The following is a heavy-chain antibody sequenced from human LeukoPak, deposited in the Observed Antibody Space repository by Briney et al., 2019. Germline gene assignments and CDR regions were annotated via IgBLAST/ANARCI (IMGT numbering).Heavy chain of an antibody. CDR1: GFTFSSYS. Sequence: GGSLRLSCAASGFTFSSYSMNWVRQAPGKGLEWVSYISSSSSTIYCADSVKGRFTISRDNAKNSLYLQMNSLRDEDTAVYYCARPEYSSSWYRVLDYWGQGTLVTVSS. CDR3: ARPEYSSSWYRVLDY. D-gene: IGHD6-13*01. V-gene: IGHV3-48*02. J-gene: IGHJ4*02. CDR2: ISSSSSTI.